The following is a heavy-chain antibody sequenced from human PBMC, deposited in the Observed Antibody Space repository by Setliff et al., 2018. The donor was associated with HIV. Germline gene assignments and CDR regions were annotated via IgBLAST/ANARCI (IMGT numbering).Heavy chain of an antibody. J-gene: IGHJ4*02. CDR3: ARLPYYVSGGVFDH. CDR1: GFNFLAHW. V-gene: IGHV5-51*01. CDR2: VYPGDSDT. Sequence: HGESLKISCQCSGFNFLAHWIGWVRQVPEKGLEWMGIVYPGDSDTRYNPSFEGQVTVSADKTITTAYLQLTSLKASDTAMYFCARLPYYVSGGVFDHWGKGTLVTVSS. D-gene: IGHD3-10*01.